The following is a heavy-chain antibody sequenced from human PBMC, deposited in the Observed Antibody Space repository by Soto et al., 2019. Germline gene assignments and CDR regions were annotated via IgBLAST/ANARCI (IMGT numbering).Heavy chain of an antibody. V-gene: IGHV1-69*13. Sequence: SVKVSCKASGGTFSSYTISWVRQAPGQGLEWMGGIIPIFGTANYAQKFQGRVTITADESTSTAYMELSSLRSEDTAVYYCARALFTMVRGVIFDAFDIWGQGTMVTVSS. D-gene: IGHD3-10*01. CDR3: ARALFTMVRGVIFDAFDI. J-gene: IGHJ3*02. CDR1: GGTFSSYT. CDR2: IIPIFGTA.